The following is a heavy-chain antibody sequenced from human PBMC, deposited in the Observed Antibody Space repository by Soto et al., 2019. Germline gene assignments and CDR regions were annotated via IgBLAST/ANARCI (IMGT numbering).Heavy chain of an antibody. Sequence: SDTLSFTYTVSGVSISTYYWSWIRQPPGRGLEWIGYIYYSGSTNYNPSLKSRVTISVDTSKNQFSLKLSSVSAADTAVYYCARNRGFAPPGAFDIWGQGTMVTVSS. CDR1: GVSISTYY. CDR2: IYYSGST. V-gene: IGHV4-59*01. CDR3: ARNRGFAPPGAFDI. J-gene: IGHJ3*02. D-gene: IGHD3-10*01.